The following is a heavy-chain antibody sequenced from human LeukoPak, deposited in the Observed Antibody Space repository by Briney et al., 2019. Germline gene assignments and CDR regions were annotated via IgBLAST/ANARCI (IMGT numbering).Heavy chain of an antibody. J-gene: IGHJ4*02. CDR3: ARTLLYSSSWYGDY. CDR1: GGTFSSYA. Sequence: GASVKVSCKASGGTFSSYAISWARQAPGQGLEWMGGIIPIFGTANYAQKFQGRVTITADESTSTAYMELSSLRSEDTAVYYCARTLLYSSSWYGDYWGQGTLVTVSS. V-gene: IGHV1-69*01. CDR2: IIPIFGTA. D-gene: IGHD6-13*01.